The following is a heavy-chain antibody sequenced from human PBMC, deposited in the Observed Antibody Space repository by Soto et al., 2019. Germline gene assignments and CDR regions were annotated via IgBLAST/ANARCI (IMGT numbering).Heavy chain of an antibody. Sequence: QVQLVQSGAEVKKPGSSVKVSCKASGGTFSSYAISWVRQAPGQGLEWMGGIIPIFGTANYAQKFQGRVTITADESTSTAYMELSSLRSEDTAVYYCAIPAEGPLCLMKKNSGNYGMDVWGQGTTVTVSS. J-gene: IGHJ6*02. V-gene: IGHV1-69*01. D-gene: IGHD3-10*02. CDR2: IIPIFGTA. CDR1: GGTFSSYA. CDR3: AIPAEGPLCLMKKNSGNYGMDV.